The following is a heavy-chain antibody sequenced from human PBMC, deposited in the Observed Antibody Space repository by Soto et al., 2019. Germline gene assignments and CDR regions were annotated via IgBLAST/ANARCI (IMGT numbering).Heavy chain of an antibody. CDR1: GGSITLYY. D-gene: IGHD4-17*01. Sequence: PSETLSLTCTVSGGSITLYYWNWIRRSPGKGLEWIGYMYSSGSTNYRSSLKSRVTISGDTSKNQFSLRLRSVTAADTAVYFCARSTGYGDSYFDYWGQGALVTGSS. J-gene: IGHJ4*02. V-gene: IGHV4-59*01. CDR3: ARSTGYGDSYFDY. CDR2: MYSSGST.